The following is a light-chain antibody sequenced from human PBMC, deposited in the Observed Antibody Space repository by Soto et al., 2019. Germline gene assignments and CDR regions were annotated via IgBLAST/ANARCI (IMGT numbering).Light chain of an antibody. J-gene: IGKJ2*01. V-gene: IGKV3-20*01. Sequence: EIVLTQSPDTLSLSPGERATLSCRTSQSVSSSYLAWYQQRPGQAPRLLIYGGSISATDIPDRFSGSGSGTDFTLTICRLEPEDFALYLCQCQQFKISPAYAFGQGTKLEIK. CDR3: QCQQFKISPAYA. CDR1: QSVSSSY. CDR2: GGS.